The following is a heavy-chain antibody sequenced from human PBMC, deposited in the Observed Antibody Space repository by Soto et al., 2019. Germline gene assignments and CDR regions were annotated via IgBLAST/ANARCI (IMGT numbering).Heavy chain of an antibody. Sequence: VKVSCKASGYTFTGYYMHWVRQAPGQGLEWMGWISAYNGNTNYVQKLQGRVTMTTDTSTSTAYMELRSLRSDDTAVYYCAREELIFGVLTFDYWGQGTLVTVSS. J-gene: IGHJ4*02. CDR2: ISAYNGNT. CDR3: AREELIFGVLTFDY. D-gene: IGHD3-3*01. CDR1: GYTFTGYY. V-gene: IGHV1-18*04.